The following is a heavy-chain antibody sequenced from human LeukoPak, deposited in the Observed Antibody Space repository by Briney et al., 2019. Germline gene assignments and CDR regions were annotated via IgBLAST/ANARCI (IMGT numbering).Heavy chain of an antibody. V-gene: IGHV4-4*07. Sequence: SETLSLTCTVSGGSISSYYWSWIRQPAGKGLEWIGRIYTSGSTNYNPSLKSRVTMSVDTSKNQFSLRLTSVTAADTAVYYCARGKALITSGTFDLWGQGTKVTVSS. J-gene: IGHJ3*01. CDR1: GGSISSYY. CDR2: IYTSGST. CDR3: ARGKALITSGTFDL. D-gene: IGHD3-10*01.